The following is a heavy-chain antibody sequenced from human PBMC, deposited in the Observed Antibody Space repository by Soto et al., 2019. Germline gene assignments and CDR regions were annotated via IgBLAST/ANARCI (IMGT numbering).Heavy chain of an antibody. D-gene: IGHD3-16*01. J-gene: IGHJ6*02. CDR1: GGAISSGDYY. Sequence: SETLSLTCTVSGGAISSGDYYWTWVRQPPGKGLEWIGFIYDSGSLYYNPSLRSRVSMSVDTSNDRFSLNLTAVTAADTAVYYCARLPYYSVSGSLSGMDVWGPGTTVTVSS. CDR3: ARLPYYSVSGSLSGMDV. V-gene: IGHV4-30-4*01. CDR2: IYDSGSL.